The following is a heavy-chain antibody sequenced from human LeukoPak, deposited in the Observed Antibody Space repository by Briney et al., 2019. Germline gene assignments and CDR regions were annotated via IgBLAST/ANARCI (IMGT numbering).Heavy chain of an antibody. CDR2: TSSSDAGT. CDR3: AELGITMIGGV. CDR1: GFTLNNYA. V-gene: IGHV3-23*01. J-gene: IGHJ6*04. D-gene: IGHD3-10*02. Sequence: GGYLRLSCAASGFTLNNYAMSWVRQAPGKGLEWVSATSSSDAGTYHADSVRGRFTISRDNSKNTLYLQMNSLRAEDTAVYYCAELGITMIGGVWGKGTTVTISS.